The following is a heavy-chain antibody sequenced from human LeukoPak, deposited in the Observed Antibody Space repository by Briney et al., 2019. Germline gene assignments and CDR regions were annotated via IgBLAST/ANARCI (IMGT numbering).Heavy chain of an antibody. CDR1: GYTFTAYY. D-gene: IGHD3-10*01. V-gene: IGHV1-2*02. J-gene: IGHJ4*02. CDR3: ASPQRGSGNYYTDY. Sequence: ASVKVSCKASGYTFTAYYMHWVRQAPGHAFEWMGWINGNTGATLYAQKFQGRVTMTRDTSITTAYMELNTLGSDDTAVYYCASPQRGSGNYYTDYWGQGTLVTVSS. CDR2: INGNTGAT.